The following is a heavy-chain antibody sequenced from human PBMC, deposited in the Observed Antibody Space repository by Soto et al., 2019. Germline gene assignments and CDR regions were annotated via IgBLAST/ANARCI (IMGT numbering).Heavy chain of an antibody. Sequence: EVQLVESGGGLVKPGGSPRLSCAASGFTFSSYGMHWVRQAPGKGLEWVSSINTFGSNIYYADSVKGQFTISRDNDENSLYLQMNSLRAEDTGLYYCARDQDYYDLYYHGMDVWGQGTTVTVSS. CDR2: INTFGSNI. V-gene: IGHV3-21*02. CDR1: GFTFSSYG. D-gene: IGHD3-22*01. J-gene: IGHJ6*02. CDR3: ARDQDYYDLYYHGMDV.